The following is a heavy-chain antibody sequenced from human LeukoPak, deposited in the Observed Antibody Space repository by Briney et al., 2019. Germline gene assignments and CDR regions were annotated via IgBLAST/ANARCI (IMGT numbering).Heavy chain of an antibody. V-gene: IGHV1-3*01. Sequence: ASVKVSCKASGYTFTSYAMHWVRQAPGQRLEWMGWINAGNGNTKYSQKFQGRVTITRDTFASTAYMELISLRSEDTAVYYCARVGAAAGPYYFDYWGQGTLVTVSS. CDR2: INAGNGNT. CDR3: ARVGAAAGPYYFDY. J-gene: IGHJ4*02. CDR1: GYTFTSYA. D-gene: IGHD6-13*01.